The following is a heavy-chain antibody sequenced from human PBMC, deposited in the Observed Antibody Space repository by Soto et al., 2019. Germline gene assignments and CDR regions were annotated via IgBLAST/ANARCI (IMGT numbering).Heavy chain of an antibody. V-gene: IGHV1-2*02. Sequence: ASVKVSCKASGYTFTDYHIHWVRQAPGQGLEFMGWINANNGGAGSAQQFQGRVTVTRDTSITSVYMELSNLRSDDTAVYYCAREGGSETLQPSYNWFDTWGQGTLVTVSS. CDR3: AREGGSETLQPSYNWFDT. D-gene: IGHD6-25*01. J-gene: IGHJ5*02. CDR2: INANNGGA. CDR1: GYTFTDYH.